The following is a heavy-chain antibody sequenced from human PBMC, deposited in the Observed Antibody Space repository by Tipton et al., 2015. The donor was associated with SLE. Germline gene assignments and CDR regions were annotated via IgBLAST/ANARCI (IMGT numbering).Heavy chain of an antibody. CDR2: TSSTGDIT. CDR3: ARELEVGRNYYYYMDV. Sequence: SLRLSCAASGFTFSSYAMSWVRQAPGKGLEWVLATSSTGDITYFADSVKGRFTISRDNSKNTLYLQMNSLRAEDTAVYYCARELEVGRNYYYYMDVWGKGTTVTVSS. J-gene: IGHJ6*03. CDR1: GFTFSSYA. D-gene: IGHD1-26*01. V-gene: IGHV3-23*01.